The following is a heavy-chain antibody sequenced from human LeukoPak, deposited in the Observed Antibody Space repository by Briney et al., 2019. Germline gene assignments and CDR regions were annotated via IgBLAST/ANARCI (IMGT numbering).Heavy chain of an antibody. J-gene: IGHJ3*02. D-gene: IGHD5-24*01. Sequence: SSETLSLTCTVSGGSISSGSYYWSWIRQPAGKGLEWIGRIYTSGSTNYNPSLKSRVTISVDTSKNQFSLKLSSVTAADTAVYYCAREMATIPDAFDIWGQGTMVTVSS. V-gene: IGHV4-61*02. CDR3: AREMATIPDAFDI. CDR2: IYTSGST. CDR1: GGSISSGSYY.